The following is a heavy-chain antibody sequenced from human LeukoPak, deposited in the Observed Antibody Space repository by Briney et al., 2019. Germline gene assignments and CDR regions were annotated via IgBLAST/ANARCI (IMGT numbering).Heavy chain of an antibody. J-gene: IGHJ1*01. D-gene: IGHD4-17*01. CDR3: ARGNGDYVEYFQH. CDR2: ISYSGRT. Sequence: SETLSLTCIVSGGSISTYYWSWIRQPPGKGLEWIGCISYSGRTKYNPSLRSRVTMSVDTSKNQFSLKLSSVTAADAAVYYCARGNGDYVEYFQHWGQGTLVTVSS. V-gene: IGHV4-59*01. CDR1: GGSISTYY.